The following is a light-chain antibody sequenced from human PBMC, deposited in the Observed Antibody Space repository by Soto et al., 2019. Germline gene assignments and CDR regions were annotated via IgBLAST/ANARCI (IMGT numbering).Light chain of an antibody. V-gene: IGLV4-69*01. J-gene: IGLJ2*01. CDR1: SGHSSYA. CDR2: LNSDGSH. CDR3: QTWGTGILV. Sequence: VLTQAPSASASLGASVKLTCTLSSGHSSYAIAWHQQQPERGPRYLMKLNSDGSHDKGGGIPDRFSGSSSGAERYLTISSLQSEDEADYYCQTWGTGILVFGGGTKLTVL.